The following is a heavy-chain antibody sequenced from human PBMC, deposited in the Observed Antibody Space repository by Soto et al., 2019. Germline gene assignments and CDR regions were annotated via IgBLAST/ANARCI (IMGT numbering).Heavy chain of an antibody. J-gene: IGHJ4*02. CDR2: IKTDGSST. D-gene: IGHD5-18*01. CDR3: AKREGNTYGLFH. Sequence: GRSLRLSCAASGFTFSVFGMNWLRQAPGKGLVWVSRIKTDGSSTDYADSVKGRFTISRDNAKNTLYLQMNSLRAEDTAVYYCAKREGNTYGLFHWGQGTLVTVSS. V-gene: IGHV3-74*01. CDR1: GFTFSVFG.